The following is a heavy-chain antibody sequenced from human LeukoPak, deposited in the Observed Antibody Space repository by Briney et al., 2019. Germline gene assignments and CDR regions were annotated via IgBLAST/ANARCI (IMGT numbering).Heavy chain of an antibody. CDR2: ISASGDST. CDR1: GFTFSSYG. Sequence: WGSLRLSCAASGFTFSSYGMHWVRQAPGKGLECISVISASGDSTYYADSVKGRFTISRDNSKNTLYLQMGSLIPEDTAVYYCARTSGGWFDRWGQGPLLPVSS. D-gene: IGHD1-26*01. CDR3: ARTSGGWFDR. J-gene: IGHJ5*02. V-gene: IGHV3-64*02.